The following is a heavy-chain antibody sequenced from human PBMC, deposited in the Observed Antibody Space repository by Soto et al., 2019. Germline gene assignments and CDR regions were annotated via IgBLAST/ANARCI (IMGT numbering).Heavy chain of an antibody. V-gene: IGHV3-23*01. CDR2: IAISGITT. CDR3: AKRFAPSGSGWDS. D-gene: IGHD6-19*01. CDR1: GFPFSSYA. J-gene: IGHJ4*02. Sequence: DVQLLESGGALVQPGESLRLSCAASGFPFSSYAMTWVRQAPGKGMEWVSTIAISGITTFYADSVRGRFTISRDNPGNTLYLQMNHLGVEDTGIYYCAKRFAPSGSGWDSWGQGTLVTVSS.